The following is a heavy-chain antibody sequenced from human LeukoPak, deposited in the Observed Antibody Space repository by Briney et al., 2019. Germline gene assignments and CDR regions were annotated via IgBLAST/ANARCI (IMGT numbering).Heavy chain of an antibody. CDR1: GYSFTSYW. D-gene: IGHD5-18*01. V-gene: IGHV5-51*01. J-gene: IGHJ4*02. CDR2: IYPGDSDT. Sequence: PGESLQISCQGSGYSFTSYWIGWVRQMPGKGLEWMGNIYPGDSDTRHSPSFQGQVTISVDKSISTAYLQWSSLKASDTAMYCCARRQRGYNYGPQQYYFDYWGQGTLVTVSS. CDR3: ARRQRGYNYGPQQYYFDY.